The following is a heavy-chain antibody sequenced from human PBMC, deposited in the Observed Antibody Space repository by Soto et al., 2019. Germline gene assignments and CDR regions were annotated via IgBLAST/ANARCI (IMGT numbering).Heavy chain of an antibody. D-gene: IGHD6-19*01. Sequence: QVQLVQSGAEVKKPGASVKVSCKASGYTFTGYYLHWVRQAPGQGLECMGWINPNSGGTNYAQKFQGRVTMNRDQSISRDYRELSRLRSDDKAVYYCARGDSIAVAGPLFYYYYGMDVWGQGTTVTVSS. CDR3: ARGDSIAVAGPLFYYYYGMDV. J-gene: IGHJ6*02. CDR1: GYTFTGYY. V-gene: IGHV1-2*02. CDR2: INPNSGGT.